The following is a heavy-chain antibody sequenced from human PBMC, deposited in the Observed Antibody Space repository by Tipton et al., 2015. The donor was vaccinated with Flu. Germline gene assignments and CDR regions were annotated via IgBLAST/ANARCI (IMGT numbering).Heavy chain of an antibody. CDR2: IYYGGDT. Sequence: GLVKPSEALSLTCAVSGVSVSSYHWSWIRQPPGKGLEWIGKIYYGGDTDYNPSLESRVTISLDLSTNHFSLKLFSVTAADTAVYYCARRIYDNDAFDVWGQGTIVTVSS. CDR1: GVSVSSYH. CDR3: ARRIYDNDAFDV. V-gene: IGHV4-59*08. J-gene: IGHJ3*01. D-gene: IGHD3-9*01.